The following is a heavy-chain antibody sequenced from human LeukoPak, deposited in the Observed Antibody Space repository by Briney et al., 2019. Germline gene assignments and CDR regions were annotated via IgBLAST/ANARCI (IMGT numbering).Heavy chain of an antibody. CDR3: ARVVRDGYNFHGFDY. D-gene: IGHD5-24*01. J-gene: IGHJ4*02. V-gene: IGHV4-59*01. CDR1: GGSISSYY. Sequence: SETLSPTCTVSGGSISSYYWSWIRQPPGKGLEWIGYIYYSGSTNYNPSLKSRVTISVDTSKNQFSLKLSSVTAADTAVYYCARVVRDGYNFHGFDYWGQGTLVTVSS. CDR2: IYYSGST.